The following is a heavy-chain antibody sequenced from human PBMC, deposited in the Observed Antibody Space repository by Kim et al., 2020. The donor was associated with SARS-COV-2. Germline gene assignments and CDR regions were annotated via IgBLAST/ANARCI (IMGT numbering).Heavy chain of an antibody. V-gene: IGHV4-31*03. CDR1: GGSISSGGYY. J-gene: IGHJ4*02. D-gene: IGHD5-18*01. Sequence: SETLSLTCTVSGGSISSGGYYWSWIRQHPGKGLEWIGYIYYSGSTYYNPSLKSRVTISVDTSKNQFSLKLSSVTAADTAVYYCARSPTRMERGYSYGYEDWGQGTLVTVSS. CDR2: IYYSGST. CDR3: ARSPTRMERGYSYGYED.